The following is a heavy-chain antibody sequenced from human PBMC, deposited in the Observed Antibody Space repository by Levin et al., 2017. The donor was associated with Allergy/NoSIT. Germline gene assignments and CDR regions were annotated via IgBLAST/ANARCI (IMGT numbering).Heavy chain of an antibody. D-gene: IGHD6-19*01. V-gene: IGHV3-21*01. CDR3: ARDRHITSSGWLKYYYYGMDV. Sequence: LSLTCAASGFTFSSYSMNWVRQAPGKGLEWVSSISSSSSYIYYADSVKGRFTISRDNAKNSLYLQMNSLRAEDTAVYYCARDRHITSSGWLKYYYYGMDVWGQGTTVTVSS. CDR2: ISSSSSYI. J-gene: IGHJ6*02. CDR1: GFTFSSYS.